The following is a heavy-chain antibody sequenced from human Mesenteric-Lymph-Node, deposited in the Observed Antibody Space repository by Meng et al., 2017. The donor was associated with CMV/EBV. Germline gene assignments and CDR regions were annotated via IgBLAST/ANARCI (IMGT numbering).Heavy chain of an antibody. V-gene: IGHV4-4*02. Sequence: AGSGGSITSNSWWRWVRQPPGRGLEWIGEISHSGSTNDNPSLKRRVTISVDRSKNQFSLNLSSVTAADTAVYYCARGRNYYGSGIDYWGQGTLVTVSS. CDR2: ISHSGST. CDR1: GGSITSNSW. J-gene: IGHJ4*02. D-gene: IGHD3-10*01. CDR3: ARGRNYYGSGIDY.